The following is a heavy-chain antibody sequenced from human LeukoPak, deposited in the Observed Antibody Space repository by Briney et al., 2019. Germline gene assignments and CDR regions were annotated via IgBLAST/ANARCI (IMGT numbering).Heavy chain of an antibody. CDR3: ARDCSNGVCYPRDY. CDR1: VYTLSEYG. V-gene: IGHV1-18*01. D-gene: IGHD2-8*01. J-gene: IGHJ4*02. Sequence: GASVNVSFKSSVYTLSEYGISWVRQAPGQGREGVGWITTYNGEKIYSQKFQGRVTMTTDTSSGTYYMELRNLRSDDTAIYYCARDCSNGVCYPRDYWGQGTLVIVSS. CDR2: ITTYNGEK.